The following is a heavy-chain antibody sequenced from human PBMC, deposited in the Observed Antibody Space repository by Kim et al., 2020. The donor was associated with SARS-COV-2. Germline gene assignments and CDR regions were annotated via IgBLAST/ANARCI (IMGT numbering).Heavy chain of an antibody. D-gene: IGHD2-15*01. Sequence: GGSLRLSCAASGFTFSSYGMSWVRRAPGKGLQWVSAISGSGGSTYYADSVKGRFTISRDNSKNTLYLQMNSLRAEDTAVYYCAKGGCSGGSCSNLHYYYGLDVWGQGTTVTVSS. CDR1: GFTFSSYG. J-gene: IGHJ6*02. CDR2: ISGSGGST. CDR3: AKGGCSGGSCSNLHYYYGLDV. V-gene: IGHV3-23*01.